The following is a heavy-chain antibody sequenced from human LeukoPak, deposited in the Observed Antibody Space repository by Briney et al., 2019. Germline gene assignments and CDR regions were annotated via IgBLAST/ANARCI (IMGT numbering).Heavy chain of an antibody. J-gene: IGHJ6*03. CDR1: GYTFTSYG. CDR2: ISAYNGNT. CDR3: ARDTRIVVSSSYYYYYMDV. V-gene: IGHV1-18*04. Sequence: ASVKVSCKASGYTFTSYGIGWVRQAPGQGLEWMGWISAYNGNTNYAQKLQGRVTMTTDTSTSTAYMELRSLRSDDTAVYYCARDTRIVVSSSYYYYYMDVWGKGTTVTVSS. D-gene: IGHD6-6*01.